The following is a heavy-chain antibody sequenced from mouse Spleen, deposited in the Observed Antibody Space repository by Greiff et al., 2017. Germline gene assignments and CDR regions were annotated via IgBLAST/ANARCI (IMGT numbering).Heavy chain of an antibody. CDR3: ARDYRYPYWYFDV. J-gene: IGHJ1*01. CDR2: IYPRDGST. D-gene: IGHD2-14*01. V-gene: IGHV1-85*01. CDR1: GYTFTSYD. Sequence: QVQLQQSGPELVKPGASVKLSCKASGYTFTSYDINWVKQRPGQGLEWIGWIYPRDGSTKYNEKFKGKATLTVDTSSSTAYMELHSLTSEDSAVYFCARDYRYPYWYFDVWGAGTTVTVSS.